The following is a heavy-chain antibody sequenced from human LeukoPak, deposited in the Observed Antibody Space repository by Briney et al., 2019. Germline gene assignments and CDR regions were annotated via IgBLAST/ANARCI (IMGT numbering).Heavy chain of an antibody. V-gene: IGHV1-24*01. J-gene: IGHJ5*02. CDR3: ATDLRGSSTSCFDP. CDR2: FDPEDGET. Sequence: ASVKVSCKVSGYTLTELSMHWVRQAPGKGLEWMGGFDPEDGETIYAQKFQGRVTMTEDTSTDTAYMELSSLRSEDTAVYYCATDLRGSSTSCFDPWGQGTLVTVSS. CDR1: GYTLTELS. D-gene: IGHD2-2*01.